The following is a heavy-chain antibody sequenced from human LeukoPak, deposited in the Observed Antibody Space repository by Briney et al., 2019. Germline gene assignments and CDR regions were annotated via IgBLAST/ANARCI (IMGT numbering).Heavy chain of an antibody. CDR2: ISSSGGTI. CDR1: GFTFSNYE. V-gene: IGHV3-48*03. D-gene: IGHD3-10*02. Sequence: GGSLRLSCAASGFTFSNYEMNWVRQAPGKGLEWVSYISSSGGTIYYADSVKGRFTISRDNAKNSLYLQMNSLRAEDTAVYYCAELGITMIGGVWGKGTTVTISS. CDR3: AELGITMIGGV. J-gene: IGHJ6*04.